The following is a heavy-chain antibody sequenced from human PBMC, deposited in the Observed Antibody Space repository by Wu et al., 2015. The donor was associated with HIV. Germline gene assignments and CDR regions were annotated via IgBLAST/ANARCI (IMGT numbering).Heavy chain of an antibody. Sequence: QVQLVQSGAEVKNPGSSVKVSCKALGGTFSRYVFSWVRQAPGQGLEWMGGILPTMGTANYAQKYQGRVKITTEKSSNTVYLDMSSLRSEDTAIYYCAREAEVGGYSGMAVWGQGTTVIVSS. CDR2: ILPTMGTA. J-gene: IGHJ6*02. V-gene: IGHV1-69*05. CDR3: AREAEVGGYSGMAV. CDR1: GGTFSRYV.